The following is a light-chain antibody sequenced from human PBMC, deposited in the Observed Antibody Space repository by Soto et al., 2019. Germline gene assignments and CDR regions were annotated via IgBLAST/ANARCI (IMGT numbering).Light chain of an antibody. Sequence: QSVLTQPPSVSGSPGQSVTISCTGTSSDVGSYNRVSWYQQPPGTAPKLMIYEVSNRPSGVPDRFSGSKSGNTASLTISGLQAEDEADYYCSLYTSSSNYVFGTGTKVTV. CDR1: SSDVGSYNR. V-gene: IGLV2-18*01. J-gene: IGLJ1*01. CDR3: SLYTSSSNYV. CDR2: EVS.